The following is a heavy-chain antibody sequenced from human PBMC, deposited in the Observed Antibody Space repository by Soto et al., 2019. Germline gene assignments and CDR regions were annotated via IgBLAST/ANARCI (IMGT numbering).Heavy chain of an antibody. CDR2: ISSSSSYI. V-gene: IGHV3-21*01. J-gene: IGHJ4*02. CDR1: GFTFSSYS. D-gene: IGHD3-3*01. Sequence: EVQLVESGGGPVKPGGSLRLSCAASGFTFSSYSMNWVRQAPGKGLEWVSSISSSSSYIYYADSVKGRFTISRDNAKNSLYQKRNSLRGGDGAVYYGAREKPILGVVRGHWGQGPLVTVSS. CDR3: AREKPILGVVRGH.